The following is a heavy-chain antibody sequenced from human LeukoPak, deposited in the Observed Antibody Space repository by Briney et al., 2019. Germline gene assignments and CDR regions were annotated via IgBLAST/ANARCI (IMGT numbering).Heavy chain of an antibody. CDR1: GFTVSSNY. J-gene: IGHJ4*02. Sequence: GGSLRLSCAAPGFTVSSNYMSWVRQAPGKGLEWVSVIYSGGSTYYADSVKGRFTISRDNSKNTLYLQMNSLRAEDTAVYYFAREAYYDLWSGYFSSWGQGTLVTVSS. D-gene: IGHD3-3*01. V-gene: IGHV3-53*01. CDR3: AREAYYDLWSGYFSS. CDR2: IYSGGST.